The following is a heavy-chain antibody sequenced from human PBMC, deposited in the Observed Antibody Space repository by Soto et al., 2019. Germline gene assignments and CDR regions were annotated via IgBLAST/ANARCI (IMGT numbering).Heavy chain of an antibody. Sequence: QVQLVQSGAEVKEPGASVTVSCKPSGYDFARHGITWVRQAPGQGLEWMGWIRTYIGRTESSQKFQDRLTMTRDSSTSTAFMELRNLTSDDTAVYYCARDQRTYGSGWYELDYWGQGSLVTVS. D-gene: IGHD6-19*01. CDR3: ARDQRTYGSGWYELDY. J-gene: IGHJ4*02. V-gene: IGHV1-18*01. CDR1: GYDFARHG. CDR2: IRTYIGRT.